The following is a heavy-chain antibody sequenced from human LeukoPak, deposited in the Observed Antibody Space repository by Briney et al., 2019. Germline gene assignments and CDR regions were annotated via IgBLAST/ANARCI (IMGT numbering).Heavy chain of an antibody. CDR2: IHHSGST. Sequence: PSETLSLTCTVSGGSISSDYWTWIRQPPGKGLEWIGYIHHSGSTKYNPSLKSRVTISVDTSKNQFSLKLSSVTAADTAVYYCARVGSGGSSYYIDYWGQGTLVTVSS. D-gene: IGHD1-26*01. J-gene: IGHJ4*02. CDR1: GGSISSDY. V-gene: IGHV4-59*01. CDR3: ARVGSGGSSYYIDY.